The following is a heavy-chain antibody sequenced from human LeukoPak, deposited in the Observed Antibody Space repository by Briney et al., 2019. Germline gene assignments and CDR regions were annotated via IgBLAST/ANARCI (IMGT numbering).Heavy chain of an antibody. V-gene: IGHV1-2*02. D-gene: IGHD3-22*01. CDR1: GYTFTGYY. CDR2: INPNSGGT. CDR3: ARGITMIVVVTLGWFDP. Sequence: ASVKVSCKASGYTFTGYYMHWVRQAPGQGLEWMGWINPNSGGTNYAQKFQGRVTMTRDTSISTAYMELSRLRSDDTAVYYCARGITMIVVVTLGWFDPWGQGTLVTVSS. J-gene: IGHJ5*02.